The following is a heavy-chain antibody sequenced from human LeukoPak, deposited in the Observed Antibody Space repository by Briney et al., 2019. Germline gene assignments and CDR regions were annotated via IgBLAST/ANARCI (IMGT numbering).Heavy chain of an antibody. D-gene: IGHD2-21*02. V-gene: IGHV1-46*01. CDR3: ARSYCGGDCYQYYFDY. J-gene: IGHJ4*02. Sequence: ASVKVSCKASGYTFTSSYMHWVRQAPGQGLEWMGIINPNGGSTSYAQKFQGRVTVTRDTSTSTVYMELSSLRSEDTAVYYCARSYCGGDCYQYYFDYWGQGTLVTVSS. CDR2: INPNGGST. CDR1: GYTFTSSY.